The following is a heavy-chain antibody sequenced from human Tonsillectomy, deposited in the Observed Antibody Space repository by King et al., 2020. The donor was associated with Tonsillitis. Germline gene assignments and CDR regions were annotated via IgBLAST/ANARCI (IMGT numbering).Heavy chain of an antibody. Sequence: VQLVESGGGLVKPGGSLRLSCAASGFTFSSFSMNWVRQAPGKGREWVPSISSSSSYIYYVDSVKGRFTISRDNAKNSLYLQMNSLRADDTAVYYCAGDTYYDILTGNDYWGQGTLVTVSS. J-gene: IGHJ4*02. CDR2: ISSSSSYI. CDR1: GFTFSSFS. V-gene: IGHV3-21*01. D-gene: IGHD3-9*01. CDR3: AGDTYYDILTGNDY.